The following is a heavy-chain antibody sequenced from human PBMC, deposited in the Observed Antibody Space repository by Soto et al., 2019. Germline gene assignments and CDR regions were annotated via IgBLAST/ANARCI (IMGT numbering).Heavy chain of an antibody. J-gene: IGHJ4*02. D-gene: IGHD1-26*01. V-gene: IGHV3-30*18. Sequence: LSCAASGFTFSSYGMHWVRQAPGKGLEWVAVISYDGSNKYYADSVKGRFTISRDNSKNTLYLQMNSLRAEDTAVYYCAKDIGSSIFDYWGQGTLVTVSS. CDR2: ISYDGSNK. CDR3: AKDIGSSIFDY. CDR1: GFTFSSYG.